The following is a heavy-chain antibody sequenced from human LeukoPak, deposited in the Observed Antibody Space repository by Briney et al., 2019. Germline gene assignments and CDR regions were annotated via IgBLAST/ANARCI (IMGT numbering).Heavy chain of an antibody. CDR2: ISSSSSYI. Sequence: GGSLRLSCAASGFTFSSYSMNWVRQAPGKGLEWVSSISSSSSYIYYADSVKGRFTISRDNAKNSLYLQMNSLRAEDTAVYYCARAMIVAPFDAFDIWGQGTMVTVSS. CDR1: GFTFSSYS. J-gene: IGHJ3*02. D-gene: IGHD3-22*01. CDR3: ARAMIVAPFDAFDI. V-gene: IGHV3-21*01.